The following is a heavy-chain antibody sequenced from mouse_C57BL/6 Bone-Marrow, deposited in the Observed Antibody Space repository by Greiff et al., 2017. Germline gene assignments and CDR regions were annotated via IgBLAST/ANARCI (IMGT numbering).Heavy chain of an antibody. V-gene: IGHV1-52*01. CDR3: AFSTMVTTRGFAY. D-gene: IGHD2-2*01. J-gene: IGHJ3*01. CDR1: GYTFTSYW. CDR2: IDPSDSET. Sequence: QVQLQQPGAELVRPGSSVKLSCKASGYTFTSYWMHWVKQRPIQGLEWIGNIDPSDSETHYNQKFKDKATLTVDKSSSTAYMQLSSLTSEDSAVYYCAFSTMVTTRGFAYWGQGTLVTVSA.